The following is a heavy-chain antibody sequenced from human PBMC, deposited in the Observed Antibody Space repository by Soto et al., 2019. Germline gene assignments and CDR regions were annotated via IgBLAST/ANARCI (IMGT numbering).Heavy chain of an antibody. D-gene: IGHD3-16*02. CDR1: GFTFSSYW. J-gene: IGHJ4*02. V-gene: IGHV3-7*01. CDR3: ARDAYYDYIWGSYPTDY. CDR2: IKQDGSEK. Sequence: GGSLRLSCAASGFTFSSYWMSWVRQAPGKGLEWVANIKQDGSEKYYVDSVKGRFTISRDNAKNSLYLQMNSLRAEDTAVYYCARDAYYDYIWGSYPTDYWGQGTLVTVSS.